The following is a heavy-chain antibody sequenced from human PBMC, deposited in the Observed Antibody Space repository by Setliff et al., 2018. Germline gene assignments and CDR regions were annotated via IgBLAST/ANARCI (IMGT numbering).Heavy chain of an antibody. CDR3: ARGVARAVAASYYLDY. V-gene: IGHV3-30*02. J-gene: IGHJ4*02. D-gene: IGHD6-19*01. CDR1: GFTFSTHA. Sequence: GSLRLSCGASGFTFSTHAMHWVRQAPGKGLEWVAMIWSDGNNQFYPGSVKGRFTVSRDNSKNTLYLQMNSLRAEDTAVYYCARGVARAVAASYYLDYWGQGTRVTVSS. CDR2: IWSDGNNQ.